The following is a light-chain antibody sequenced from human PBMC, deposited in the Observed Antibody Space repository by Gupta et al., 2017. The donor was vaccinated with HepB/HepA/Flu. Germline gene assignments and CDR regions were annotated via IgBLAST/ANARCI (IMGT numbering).Light chain of an antibody. J-gene: IGKJ4*01. CDR2: DTT. Sequence: ENVLSTSPATLSLSSGERATPSCRASQSGNRYVAWYQQQPDQAPRLLIDDTTNRATGIPALCGGRGSGTVFTPTSRSVEPEDVAVYYHQQRYYPPLTFGEGTQVQIK. CDR3: QQRYYPPLT. CDR1: QSGNRY. V-gene: IGKV3-11*01.